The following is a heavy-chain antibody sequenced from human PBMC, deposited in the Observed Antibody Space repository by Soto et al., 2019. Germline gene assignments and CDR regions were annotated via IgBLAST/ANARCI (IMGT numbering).Heavy chain of an antibody. Sequence: SETLSLTCSVSGASINRNYWSWIRQSPGRGLEWIGFVYYTGTTTTKYNPSLQSRVAMSVDSPKNQFSLKLTSMTAADTAFYYCAKYRRKEEEGYSIDFWGPGTLVTVSS. CDR2: VYYTGTT. J-gene: IGHJ4*02. D-gene: IGHD5-12*01. CDR3: AKYRRKEEEGYSIDF. V-gene: IGHV4-59*01. CDR1: GASINRNY.